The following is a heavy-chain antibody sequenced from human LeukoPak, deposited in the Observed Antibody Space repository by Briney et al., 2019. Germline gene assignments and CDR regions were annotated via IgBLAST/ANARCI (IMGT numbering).Heavy chain of an antibody. CDR1: GFTFSSYT. D-gene: IGHD1-26*01. CDR2: ISGSGGTT. Sequence: SGGSLRLSCAASGFTFSSYTMNWVRQAPGKVLECVSTISGSGGTTYYAESVKGRFTISRDNSKNTLYLQMNSLRAEDTAVYYCGKGGSLFDPWGQGTPVTVSS. CDR3: GKGGSLFDP. J-gene: IGHJ5*02. V-gene: IGHV3-23*01.